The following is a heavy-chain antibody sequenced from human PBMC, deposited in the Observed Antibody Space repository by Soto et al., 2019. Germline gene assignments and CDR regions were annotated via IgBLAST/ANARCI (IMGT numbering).Heavy chain of an antibody. CDR3: ARDGGYSSSHIDY. V-gene: IGHV3-33*01. CDR2: IWYDGSNK. CDR1: GFTFSSYG. Sequence: QVQLVESGGGVVQPGRSLRLSCAASGFTFSSYGMHWVRQAPGKGLEWVAVIWYDGSNKYYADSVKGRFTISRDNSKNTLYLQMNSLRAEDTAVYYCARDGGYSSSHIDYWGQGTLVTVSS. D-gene: IGHD6-6*01. J-gene: IGHJ4*02.